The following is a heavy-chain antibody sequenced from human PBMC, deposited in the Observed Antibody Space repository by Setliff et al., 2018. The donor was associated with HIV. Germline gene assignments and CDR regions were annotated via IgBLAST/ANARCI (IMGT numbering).Heavy chain of an antibody. V-gene: IGHV4-34*01. Sequence: SETLSLTCAVYGGSFSGYNWNWIRQPPGKGPEWIGEINHSGRIDHNPSLKSRVTISVDTSKNQFSLKLTSVNAADTAVYYCARGGSTIADRPDLVYFDYWGRGTLVTVSS. D-gene: IGHD6-6*01. J-gene: IGHJ4*02. CDR2: INHSGRI. CDR1: GGSFSGYN. CDR3: ARGGSTIADRPDLVYFDY.